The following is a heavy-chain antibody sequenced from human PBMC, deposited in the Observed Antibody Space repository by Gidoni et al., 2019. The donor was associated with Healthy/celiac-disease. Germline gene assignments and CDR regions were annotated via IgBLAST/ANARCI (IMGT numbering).Heavy chain of an antibody. CDR2: IKSKTDGGTT. V-gene: IGHV3-15*01. CDR1: GFTFITAW. CDR3: TTVSRDYVWGSYRYYEFGVDY. Sequence: EVQLVESGGGLVKPGGSLRLSCAASGFTFITAWMRWVRQAPGKGLEWVGRIKSKTDGGTTDYAAPVKGRLTISRDDSKNTLYLKMNSLKTEDTAVYYCTTVSRDYVWGSYRYYEFGVDYWGQGTLVTVSS. D-gene: IGHD3-16*02. J-gene: IGHJ4*02.